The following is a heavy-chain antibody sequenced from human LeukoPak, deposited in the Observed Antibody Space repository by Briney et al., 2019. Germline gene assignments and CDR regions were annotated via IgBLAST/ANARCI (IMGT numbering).Heavy chain of an antibody. CDR1: GGSISSYY. CDR3: ARDRLGRDGYNYFDY. Sequence: PSETLSLTCTVSGGSISSYYWSWIRQPAGEGLERIGRIYTSGSTNYNPSLKSRVTMSVDTSKNQFSLKLSSVTAADTAVYYCARDRLGRDGYNYFDYWGQGTLVTVSS. D-gene: IGHD5-24*01. J-gene: IGHJ4*02. CDR2: IYTSGST. V-gene: IGHV4-4*07.